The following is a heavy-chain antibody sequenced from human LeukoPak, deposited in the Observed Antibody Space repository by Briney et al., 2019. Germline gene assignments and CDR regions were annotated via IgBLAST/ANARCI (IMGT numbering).Heavy chain of an antibody. V-gene: IGHV4-59*02. CDR1: GGSVDTYY. CDR2: IHYSGST. D-gene: IGHD5-24*01. CDR3: ARDIGDDYTNWFDP. Sequence: PSETLPLTCTVSGGSVDTYYWSWIRQPLGKGLEWIGYIHYSGSTNYNPSLKSRVSISVDTSKNLFSLKLNSVTAADTAVYYCARDIGDDYTNWFDPWGQGTLVTVSS. J-gene: IGHJ5*02.